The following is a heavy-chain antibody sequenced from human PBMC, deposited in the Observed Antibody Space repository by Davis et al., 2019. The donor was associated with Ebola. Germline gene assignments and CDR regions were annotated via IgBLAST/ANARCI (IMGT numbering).Heavy chain of an antibody. CDR1: GYTFTNYG. D-gene: IGHD5-24*01. Sequence: ASVKVSCKTSGYTFTNYGITWVRQAPGQGLEWMGWINPHNGNTNYAQNVQGRVTMTTDTSTSTAYMEVGSLRSDDTAVYYCARAQFPTASDHWGQGTLVTVSS. CDR3: ARAQFPTASDH. J-gene: IGHJ4*02. V-gene: IGHV1-18*04. CDR2: INPHNGNT.